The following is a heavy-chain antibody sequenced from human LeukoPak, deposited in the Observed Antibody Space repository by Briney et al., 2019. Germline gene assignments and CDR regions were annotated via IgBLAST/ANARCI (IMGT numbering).Heavy chain of an antibody. V-gene: IGHV3-15*04. D-gene: IGHD3-10*01. CDR3: ATAGHTRVTTVRGYHTVVKYGMDV. CDR2: IESKIAGGTA. Sequence: GGSLRLSCAASGFTFSSYTMNWVRQAPGKGLEWVGRIESKIAGGTADYAAPVKGRFTISRDDSKNTVYLQMNSLRTEDTAVYYCATAGHTRVTTVRGYHTVVKYGMDVWGQGTTVTISS. J-gene: IGHJ6*02. CDR1: GFTFSSYT.